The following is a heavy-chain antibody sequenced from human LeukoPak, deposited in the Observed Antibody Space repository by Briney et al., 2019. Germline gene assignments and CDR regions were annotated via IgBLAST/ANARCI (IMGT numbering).Heavy chain of an antibody. V-gene: IGHV3-7*02. CDR3: ARTIRGY. CDR2: IKEDGSEK. Sequence: GGSLRHSCAASGFTLSNYWMSWVRPAPGKGLEWVANIKEDGSEKYYVDSVKGRFTISRDNAKKSLYLQMNSLRAEDTAVYYCARTIRGYWGQGTLVTVSS. D-gene: IGHD3-10*01. J-gene: IGHJ4*02. CDR1: GFTLSNYW.